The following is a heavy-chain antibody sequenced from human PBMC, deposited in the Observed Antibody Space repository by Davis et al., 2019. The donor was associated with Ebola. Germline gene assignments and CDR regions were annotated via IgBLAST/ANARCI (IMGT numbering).Heavy chain of an antibody. CDR3: ARDVGVEFDY. D-gene: IGHD3-10*01. J-gene: IGHJ4*02. V-gene: IGHV3-30*12. Sequence: GGSLRLSCAASGFTFSNFGIHWVRQAPGKGLEWVAVISYDGSNKYYADSVKGRFTISRDNAKNSLYLQMDDLRADDAAVYYCARDVGVEFDYWGQGTRVTVSS. CDR2: ISYDGSNK. CDR1: GFTFSNFG.